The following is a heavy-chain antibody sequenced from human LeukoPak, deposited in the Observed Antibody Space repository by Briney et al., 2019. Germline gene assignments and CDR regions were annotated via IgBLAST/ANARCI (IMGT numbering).Heavy chain of an antibody. CDR3: ARDRYFGSDGFDI. Sequence: QPGGSLRLSCAASGFSFSEHGMHWVCQAPGKGPEWVTVTWYDGSNNHYADSVKGRFTISRDNSKNTVFLEMNSLRAEDTAVYHCARDRYFGSDGFDIWGPGTMVIVSS. V-gene: IGHV3-33*01. J-gene: IGHJ3*02. CDR2: TWYDGSNN. CDR1: GFSFSEHG. D-gene: IGHD3-10*01.